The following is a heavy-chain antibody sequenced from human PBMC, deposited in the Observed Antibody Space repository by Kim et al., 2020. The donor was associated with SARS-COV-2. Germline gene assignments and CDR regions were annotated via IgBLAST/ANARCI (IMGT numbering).Heavy chain of an antibody. Sequence: GGSLRLSCAASGFTFSSHGMNWVRQAPGKGLEWVSGISGNVDRTSNADSVKGRFAISKDNSKNTLHLQMNGLRAEDTAIYYCAKSQHLWPNAPLDYWGQGTLVTVSS. J-gene: IGHJ4*02. CDR1: GFTFSSHG. D-gene: IGHD2-2*01. CDR2: ISGNVDRT. CDR3: AKSQHLWPNAPLDY. V-gene: IGHV3-23*01.